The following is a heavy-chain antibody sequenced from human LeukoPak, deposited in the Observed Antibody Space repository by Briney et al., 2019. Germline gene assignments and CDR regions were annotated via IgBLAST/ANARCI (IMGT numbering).Heavy chain of an antibody. CDR3: ARHEWHPSMDV. V-gene: IGHV4-39*01. J-gene: IGHJ6*02. Sequence: PSETLSLICTVSGGSISGSIHYYDWICQPPGKGLEWIGDINSSGSTDYNPSLKSRVTISVDTSKNQFFLRLSSVTTADTAVYYCARHEWHPSMDVWGQGTTVTVSS. CDR2: INSSGST. CDR1: GGSISGSIHY. D-gene: IGHD2-8*01.